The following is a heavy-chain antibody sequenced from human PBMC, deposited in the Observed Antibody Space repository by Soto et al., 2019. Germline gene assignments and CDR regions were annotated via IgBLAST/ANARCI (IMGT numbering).Heavy chain of an antibody. V-gene: IGHV4-4*02. D-gene: IGHD3-3*01. Sequence: SETLSLTCAVSGGSISSSNWWSWVRQPPGKGLEWIGEIYHSGSTNYNPSLKSRVTISVDKSKNQFSLKLSSVTAADTAVYYCARASYDFWSGYYTSYYYYGMDVWGQGTTVTVSS. J-gene: IGHJ6*02. CDR1: GGSISSSNW. CDR3: ARASYDFWSGYYTSYYYYGMDV. CDR2: IYHSGST.